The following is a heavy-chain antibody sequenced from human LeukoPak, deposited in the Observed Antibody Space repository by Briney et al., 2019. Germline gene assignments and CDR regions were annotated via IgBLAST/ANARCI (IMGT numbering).Heavy chain of an antibody. Sequence: GGSLRLSCAASGFTFSSYAMSWVRQAPGKGLEWVSAISGSGGSTYYADSVKGRFTISRDNSKNTLYLQMNSLGAEDMAVYYCAAYSDYGVYWGQGTLVTVSS. CDR3: AAYSDYGVY. J-gene: IGHJ4*02. CDR1: GFTFSSYA. CDR2: ISGSGGST. D-gene: IGHD4-11*01. V-gene: IGHV3-23*01.